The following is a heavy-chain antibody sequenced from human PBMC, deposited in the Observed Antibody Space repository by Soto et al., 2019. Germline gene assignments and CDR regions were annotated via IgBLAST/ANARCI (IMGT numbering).Heavy chain of an antibody. J-gene: IGHJ4*02. Sequence: GSLRLSCAASGFTFISYWMSWVRQAPGKGLKWVANIKQDGSEKYYVDSVKGRFTISRDNAKNSLYLQMNSLRAEDTAVYYCASDVEGPNSAAGTFFDYWGQGTLVTVSS. CDR3: ASDVEGPNSAAGTFFDY. CDR1: GFTFISYW. CDR2: IKQDGSEK. D-gene: IGHD6-13*01. V-gene: IGHV3-7*05.